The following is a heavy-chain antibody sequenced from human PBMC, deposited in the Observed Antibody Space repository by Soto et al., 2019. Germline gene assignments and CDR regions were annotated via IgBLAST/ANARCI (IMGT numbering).Heavy chain of an antibody. CDR3: AKVLGVVPSSRDY. CDR1: GFTFSSYG. CDR2: ITGGGRST. J-gene: IGHJ4*02. Sequence: PGGSLRLSCAASGFTFSSYGMHWVRQAPGKGLEWVSSITGGGRSTYYADSVKGRFTISRDNPKNTLYLQMNSLRAEDTAVYYCAKVLGVVPSSRDYWGQGTLVTVSS. V-gene: IGHV3-23*01. D-gene: IGHD2-2*01.